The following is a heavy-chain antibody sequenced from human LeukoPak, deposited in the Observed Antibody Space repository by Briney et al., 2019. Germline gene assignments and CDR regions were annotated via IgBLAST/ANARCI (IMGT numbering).Heavy chain of an antibody. Sequence: ASVKVSCKASGYSFTGYYMHWVRQAPGQGLEWMGWINPNSGDTKYAQKFQGRVTMTRDTSISTAYMELTRLRSDDTAVYYCARGGLRVMVYRLYYMDVWGKGTTVTVSS. CDR1: GYSFTGYY. V-gene: IGHV1-2*02. J-gene: IGHJ6*03. D-gene: IGHD2-8*01. CDR2: INPNSGDT. CDR3: ARGGLRVMVYRLYYMDV.